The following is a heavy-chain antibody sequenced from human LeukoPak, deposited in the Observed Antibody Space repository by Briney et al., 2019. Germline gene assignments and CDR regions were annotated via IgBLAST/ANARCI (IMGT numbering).Heavy chain of an antibody. V-gene: IGHV3-7*03. Sequence: GGSLRLSCAASGFTFSSYWMRWVRQAAGRGLGWVANIKQDGSEKYYVDSGKGRFTISRDNSKNTLYLQMNSLRAEDTAVYYCAKDDSVVVTATDYWGQGTLVTVSS. CDR1: GFTFSSYW. J-gene: IGHJ4*02. CDR3: AKDDSVVVTATDY. D-gene: IGHD2-21*02. CDR2: IKQDGSEK.